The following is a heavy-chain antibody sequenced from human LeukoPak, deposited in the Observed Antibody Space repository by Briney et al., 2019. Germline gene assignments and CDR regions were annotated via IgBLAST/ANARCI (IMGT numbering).Heavy chain of an antibody. CDR2: ISGSGGST. J-gene: IGHJ6*03. V-gene: IGHV3-23*01. Sequence: GGSLRLSCAASGFTFSSYAMSWVRQAPGKGLEWVSAISGSGGSTYYADSVKGRFTISRDNSKNTLYLQMNSLRAEDTAVYYCAKDGDSSSSGYYHFYMDVWGKGTTVTASS. CDR3: AKDGDSSSSGYYHFYMDV. D-gene: IGHD6-6*01. CDR1: GFTFSSYA.